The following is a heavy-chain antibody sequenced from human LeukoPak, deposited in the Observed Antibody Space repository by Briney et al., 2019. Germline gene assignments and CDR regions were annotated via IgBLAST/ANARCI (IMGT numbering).Heavy chain of an antibody. CDR3: ARLSRITMVRGAMDA. CDR2: IYPGGSDT. Sequence: GESLKISCKGSEYSFTNYWVGWVRQMPGKGLEWMGIIYPGGSDTRYSPSFQGRVTISADKSISTAYLQWGSLRASDTGMYYCARLSRITMVRGAMDAWGQGTPVTVSS. D-gene: IGHD3-10*01. J-gene: IGHJ6*02. CDR1: EYSFTNYW. V-gene: IGHV5-51*01.